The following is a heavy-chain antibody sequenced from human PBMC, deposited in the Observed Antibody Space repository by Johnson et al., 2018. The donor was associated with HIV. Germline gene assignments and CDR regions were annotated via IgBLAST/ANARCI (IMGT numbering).Heavy chain of an antibody. D-gene: IGHD3-10*01. CDR1: GFRFDDYG. Sequence: QVQLVESGGGVVRPGGSLRLSCAVAGFRFDDYGMSWVRQAPGKGLEWVAFIRYDGSNKYYADSVKGRFTISRDNAKNTLYLQMNSRRAEDTAVYDCAREGALLLWFGASPFDIWGQGTMVTVSA. V-gene: IGHV3-30*02. J-gene: IGHJ3*02. CDR3: AREGALLLWFGASPFDI. CDR2: IRYDGSNK.